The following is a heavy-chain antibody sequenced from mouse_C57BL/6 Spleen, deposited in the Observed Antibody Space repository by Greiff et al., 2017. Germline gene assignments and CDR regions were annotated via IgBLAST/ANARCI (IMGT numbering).Heavy chain of an antibody. Sequence: QVQLKESGAELARPGASVKLSCKASGYTFTSYGISWVKQRTGQGLEWIGEIYPRSGNTYYNEKFKGKATLTADKSSSTAYMELRSLTSEDSAVYFCARGYDYDEGNYFDYWGQGTTLTVSS. D-gene: IGHD2-4*01. CDR1: GYTFTSYG. CDR2: IYPRSGNT. J-gene: IGHJ2*01. CDR3: ARGYDYDEGNYFDY. V-gene: IGHV1-81*01.